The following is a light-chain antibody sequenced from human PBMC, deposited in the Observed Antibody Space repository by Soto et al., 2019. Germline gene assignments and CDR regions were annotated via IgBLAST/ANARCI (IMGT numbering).Light chain of an antibody. CDR1: QNVDSNY. CDR3: KQYGSLSWT. CDR2: GAS. Sequence: VLTQSRGTLSLSPGESATLSCRASQNVDSNYLAWYQQKPGQAHRIIIFGASGRATGIQDRFSGSGSGTDFTLTISRLEPEDFAVYYCKQYGSLSWTFGQGTKVDIK. J-gene: IGKJ1*01. V-gene: IGKV3-20*01.